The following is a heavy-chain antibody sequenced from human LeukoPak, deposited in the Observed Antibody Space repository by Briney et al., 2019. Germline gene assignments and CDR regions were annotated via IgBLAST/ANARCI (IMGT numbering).Heavy chain of an antibody. V-gene: IGHV1-18*01. CDR1: GYTFSNYG. Sequence: ASVKVSCKASGYTFSNYGISWVRQAPGQGLEWMGWINGYNGKTNYAQKFQGRVTMTTDTSTTTAYMELRSLRSDDTAVYYCARDISVKNDYYDSSGYYFDYWGQGTLVTVSS. D-gene: IGHD3-22*01. J-gene: IGHJ4*02. CDR2: INGYNGKT. CDR3: ARDISVKNDYYDSSGYYFDY.